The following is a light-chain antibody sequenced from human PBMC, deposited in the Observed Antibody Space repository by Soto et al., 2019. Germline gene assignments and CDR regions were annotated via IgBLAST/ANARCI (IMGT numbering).Light chain of an antibody. CDR3: QQYYSSPRT. Sequence: DIGMTQSPDSLAVSLGERATINCKSSQSVLYSSNNKNYLAWYQQKPGQPPKVLIYWASTRESGVPDRFSGSGFGTDFTLTISSLQAEDVAVYYCQQYYSSPRTFGQGTKVEI. CDR1: QSVLYSSNNKNY. CDR2: WAS. V-gene: IGKV4-1*01. J-gene: IGKJ1*01.